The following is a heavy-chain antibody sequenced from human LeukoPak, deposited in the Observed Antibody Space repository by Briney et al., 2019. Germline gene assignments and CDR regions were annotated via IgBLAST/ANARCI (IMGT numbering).Heavy chain of an antibody. CDR3: ARVRTGYENFDY. V-gene: IGHV1-8*01. Sequence: ASVKVSCKASGYTFTSYDINWVRQATGQGLEWMGWMNPNSGNTGYAQKFQGRVTMTRNTSISTAYMELSSLRSEDTAVYYCARVRTGYENFDYWGQGTLVTVSS. CDR2: MNPNSGNT. CDR1: GYTFTSYD. J-gene: IGHJ4*02. D-gene: IGHD3-9*01.